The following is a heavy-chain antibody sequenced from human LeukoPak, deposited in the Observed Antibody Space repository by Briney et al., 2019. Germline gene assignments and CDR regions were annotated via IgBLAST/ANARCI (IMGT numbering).Heavy chain of an antibody. CDR1: GYSISSYYY. D-gene: IGHD5-24*01. J-gene: IGHJ4*02. CDR3: AREDGLFDS. V-gene: IGHV4-38-2*02. CDR2: IFHTGDT. Sequence: SETLPLTCAVSGYSISSYYYWAWIRQPPGKGLEWIGNIFHTGDTNYNPSLMSRLTLSVDSSNNQFSLRLTSVTAADTAVYYCAREDGLFDSWGQGTLVTVSS.